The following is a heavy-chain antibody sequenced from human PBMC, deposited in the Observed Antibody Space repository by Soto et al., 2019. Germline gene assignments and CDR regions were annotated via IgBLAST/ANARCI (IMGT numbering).Heavy chain of an antibody. J-gene: IGHJ4*02. CDR1: GFTFSYYG. CDR3: ARSTYCNGGSCFPQY. Sequence: PGGSLRLSCEGPGFTFSYYGFHWVRQSPGKGLEWVAMISYDGSDRYYRDSVQGRFTISRDDSKNTVYLQMNSLRAEDTATYYCARSTYCNGGSCFPQYWGPGTLVTVSS. CDR2: ISYDGSDR. V-gene: IGHV3-30*03. D-gene: IGHD2-15*01.